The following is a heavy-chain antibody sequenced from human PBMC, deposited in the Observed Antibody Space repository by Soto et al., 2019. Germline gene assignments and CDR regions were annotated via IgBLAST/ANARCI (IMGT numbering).Heavy chain of an antibody. J-gene: IGHJ4*02. D-gene: IGHD3-9*01. V-gene: IGHV1-69*05. CDR3: XXXXXXXXDXLTGYSRPFDY. CDR1: GGTFSSYA. CDR2: IIPFFGTA. Sequence: QVQLVQSGAEVKKPGSSVKVSCKASGGTFSSYAISWVRQAPGQGLEWMGGIIPFFGTANYAQKFQGRVTXXXXXXXXXXXXXXXXXXXXXXXXXXXXXXXXXXXDXLTGYSRPFDYWGQGTLVTV.